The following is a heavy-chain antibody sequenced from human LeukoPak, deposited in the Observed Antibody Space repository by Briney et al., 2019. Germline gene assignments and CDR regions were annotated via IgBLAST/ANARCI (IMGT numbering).Heavy chain of an antibody. J-gene: IGHJ6*02. Sequence: SETLSLTCTVSGGSLSNYYWSGIRQPAGKGLEWIGRIYTSGSTNYNPSVKSRVTMSVDTSNNQFSLKLTSVTAADTAVYYCARQPPQYYGMDVWGQGTTVTVSS. CDR2: IYTSGST. V-gene: IGHV4-4*07. CDR3: ARQPPQYYGMDV. CDR1: GGSLSNYY. D-gene: IGHD1-14*01.